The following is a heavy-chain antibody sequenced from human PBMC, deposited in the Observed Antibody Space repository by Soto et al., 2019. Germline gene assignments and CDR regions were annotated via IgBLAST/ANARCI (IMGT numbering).Heavy chain of an antibody. CDR1: GFTFSSYS. J-gene: IGHJ2*01. Sequence: EVQLVESGGGLVQPGGSLRLSCAASGFTFSSYSMNWVRQAPGKGLEWVSYISSSSSTIYYADSVKGRFTISRDNAKNSLDLQMNSRRAEDTALYYCARIHDYGYRADLWGRGTLVTVSS. CDR2: ISSSSSTI. V-gene: IGHV3-48*01. CDR3: ARIHDYGYRADL. D-gene: IGHD4-17*01.